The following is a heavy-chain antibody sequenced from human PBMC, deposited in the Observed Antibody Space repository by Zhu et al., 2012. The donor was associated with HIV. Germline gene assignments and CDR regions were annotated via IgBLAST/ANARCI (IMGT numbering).Heavy chain of an antibody. V-gene: IGHV4-61*01. Sequence: QVQPQESGPGLVKPSETLSLTCTVSGDSVSSGSYYWSWIRQSPGKGLEWVGYIYYTGSANYNPSLKGRLTISVETSKNQFSLKLSSVTAADTAVYYCARSWPNYGGNPPYYFDYWGQGTLVTVSS. CDR2: IYYTGSA. CDR3: ARSWPNYGGNPPYYFDY. J-gene: IGHJ4*02. D-gene: IGHD4-23*01. CDR1: GDSVSSGSYY.